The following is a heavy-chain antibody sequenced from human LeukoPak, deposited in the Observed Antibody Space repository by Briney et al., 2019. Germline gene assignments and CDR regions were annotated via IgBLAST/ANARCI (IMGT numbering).Heavy chain of an antibody. Sequence: PGGSLRLSCAASGFTFSTYAIGWVRQAPGEGLEWVSSIKGGGGDPFYADSVRGRFTISRDKSKNTLYLQLNSLRAEDTAVYFCAQGGHDFNPFYCWGQGTLVTVFS. D-gene: IGHD2-21*02. CDR3: AQGGHDFNPFYC. V-gene: IGHV3-23*01. CDR1: GFTFSTYA. J-gene: IGHJ4*02. CDR2: IKGGGGDP.